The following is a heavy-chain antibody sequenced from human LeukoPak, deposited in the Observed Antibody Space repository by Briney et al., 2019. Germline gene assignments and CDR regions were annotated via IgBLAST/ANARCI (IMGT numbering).Heavy chain of an antibody. J-gene: IGHJ6*02. CDR2: INPNSGGT. V-gene: IGHV1-2*02. Sequence: GASVKVSCKASGYIFTGYYMHWVRQAPGQGLEWMGWINPNSGGTNYAQKFQGRVTMTRDTSISTAYMELSRLRSDDTAVYYCASELVTMVRGEYYYYGMDVWGQGTTVTVSS. D-gene: IGHD3-10*01. CDR1: GYIFTGYY. CDR3: ASELVTMVRGEYYYYGMDV.